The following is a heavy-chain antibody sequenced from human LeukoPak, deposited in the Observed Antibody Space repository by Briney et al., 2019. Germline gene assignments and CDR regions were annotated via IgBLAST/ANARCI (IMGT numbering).Heavy chain of an antibody. Sequence: SETLSLTCTASGGSISSYYWSWIRQPPGKGLEWIGYIYYSGSTNYNPALKSRVTISVDTSKSQFSLKLSSVTAADTAVYYCARSYRIAAAGTGPYYYYYYMDVWGKGTTVTVSS. CDR3: ARSYRIAAAGTGPYYYYYYMDV. J-gene: IGHJ6*03. CDR2: IYYSGST. V-gene: IGHV4-59*01. CDR1: GGSISSYY. D-gene: IGHD6-13*01.